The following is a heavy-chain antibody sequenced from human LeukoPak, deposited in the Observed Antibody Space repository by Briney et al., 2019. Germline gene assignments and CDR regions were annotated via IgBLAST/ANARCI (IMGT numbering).Heavy chain of an antibody. CDR3: ARHPFATPFDH. CDR1: GDSIRSFY. J-gene: IGHJ4*02. Sequence: SETLSLTCAVSGDSIRSFYWSWIRQPPGKGLEWIGYVFHTGDTNYNPPLKSRVTVSLDTSKNQIALRLTSVTAADTAVYYCARHPFATPFDHWGRGILVTVSS. V-gene: IGHV4-59*08. CDR2: VFHTGDT.